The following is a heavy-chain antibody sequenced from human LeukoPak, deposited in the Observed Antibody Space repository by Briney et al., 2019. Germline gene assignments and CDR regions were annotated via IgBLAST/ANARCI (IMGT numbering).Heavy chain of an antibody. CDR3: ARDCIEGPCDI. V-gene: IGHV3-21*01. D-gene: IGHD1-26*01. Sequence: PGGSLRLSCAASGFTLSSHSMNWIRQAPGKGLEWVSSISSRSSFIYYADSVKGRFTISRDNAKNSLYLQMNSLRAEDTAVYYCARDCIEGPCDIWGQGTMVTVSS. CDR1: GFTLSSHS. CDR2: ISSRSSFI. J-gene: IGHJ3*02.